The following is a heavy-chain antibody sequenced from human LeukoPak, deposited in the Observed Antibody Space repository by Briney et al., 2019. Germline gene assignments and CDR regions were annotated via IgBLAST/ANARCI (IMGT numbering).Heavy chain of an antibody. CDR1: GGSMSNYY. CDR3: ARVTEYCSSTSCLFDP. J-gene: IGHJ5*02. CDR2: IHSSGRT. V-gene: IGHV4-59*01. D-gene: IGHD2-2*01. Sequence: PSETLSLTCTVSGGSMSNYYWNWIRQPPGKGLEWIGYIHSSGRTSFNPSLRGRVTTSLDTSKNQFSLKLSSVTAADTAVYYCARVTEYCSSTSCLFDPWGQGTLVTVSS.